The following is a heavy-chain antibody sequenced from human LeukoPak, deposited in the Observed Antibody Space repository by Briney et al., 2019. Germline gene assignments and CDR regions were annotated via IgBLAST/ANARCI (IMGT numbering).Heavy chain of an antibody. CDR3: ARDRAEGKTWVEFDP. CDR1: GFIVNSYA. J-gene: IGHJ5*02. Sequence: GGSLRLSCAASGFIVNSYAMSWVRQAPGKGLAWVSLIYSDGVTQYADSVKGRFTISRDNSKNTLYLQMNSLRDEDTAVYFCARDRAEGKTWVEFDPWGQGALVTVSS. V-gene: IGHV3-66*02. CDR2: IYSDGVT.